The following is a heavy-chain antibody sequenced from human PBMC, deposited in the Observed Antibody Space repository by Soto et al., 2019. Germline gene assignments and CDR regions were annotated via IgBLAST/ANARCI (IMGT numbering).Heavy chain of an antibody. CDR3: ARELERVFDY. CDR2: IAYDGRNK. J-gene: IGHJ4*02. V-gene: IGHV3-30*04. D-gene: IGHD1-1*01. CDR1: GFTFSSYA. Sequence: QVQLVESGGGVVQPGRSLRLSCAASGFTFSSYAMHWVRQAPGKGLEWVAVIAYDGRNKYYADSVKGRFTISRDNSKNTLDLHMNSVRIEDTAVYYCARELERVFDYWGQGTLVTVSS.